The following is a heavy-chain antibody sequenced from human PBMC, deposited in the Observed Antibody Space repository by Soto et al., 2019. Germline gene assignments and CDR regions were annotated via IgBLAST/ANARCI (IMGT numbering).Heavy chain of an antibody. V-gene: IGHV3-23*01. D-gene: IGHD1-20*01. J-gene: IGHJ4*02. CDR1: GFTFSSYA. CDR2: ISGSGGST. CDR3: AKDKYNWNPLFDY. Sequence: LRLSCAASGFTFSSYAMSWARQAPGKGLEWVSAISGSGGSTYYADSVKGRFTISRDNSKNTLYLQMNSLRAEDTAVYYCAKDKYNWNPLFDYWGQGTLVTVSS.